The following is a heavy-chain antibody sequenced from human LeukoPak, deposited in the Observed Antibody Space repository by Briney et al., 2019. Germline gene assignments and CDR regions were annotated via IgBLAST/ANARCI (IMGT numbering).Heavy chain of an antibody. CDR2: ISAYNGNT. CDR1: GYTFTSYG. Sequence: ASVRVSCKASGYTFTSYGISWVRQAPGQGLEWMGLISAYNGNTNYAQKLQGRVTMTTDTSTSTAYMELRSLRSDDTAVYYCAREAYYYGSGSYYNDFDYWGQGTLVTVSS. J-gene: IGHJ4*02. CDR3: AREAYYYGSGSYYNDFDY. V-gene: IGHV1-18*01. D-gene: IGHD3-10*01.